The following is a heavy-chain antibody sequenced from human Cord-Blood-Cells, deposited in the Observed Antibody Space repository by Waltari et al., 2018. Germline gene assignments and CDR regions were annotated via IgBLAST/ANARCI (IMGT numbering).Heavy chain of an antibody. Sequence: QVQLQQWGAGLLKPSETRSLTGAGYGGSFSGYYWSWIRQPPGKGLEWIGEINHSGSTNYNPSRKSRVTISVDTSKNQFSLKLSSVTAADTAVYYCARGSVVVIATNWFDPWGQGTLVTVSS. J-gene: IGHJ5*02. V-gene: IGHV4-34*01. CDR2: INHSGST. CDR3: ARGSVVVIATNWFDP. CDR1: GGSFSGYY. D-gene: IGHD2-21*01.